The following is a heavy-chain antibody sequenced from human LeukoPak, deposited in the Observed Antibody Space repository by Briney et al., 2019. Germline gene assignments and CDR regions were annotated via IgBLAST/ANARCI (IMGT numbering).Heavy chain of an antibody. D-gene: IGHD1-26*01. CDR2: LYHSGSS. V-gene: IGHV4-38-2*01. CDR1: TYSISSDYS. CDR3: ASLFILGGAVDN. Sequence: SETLSLTCVVSTYSISSDYSWGLLRQPPGKVLELIGILYHSGSSNYNPALRGRVTISLDMYKKQFSLTLSSLTAADTAVYYCASLFILGGAVDNWGKGTLVTVSS. J-gene: IGHJ4*02.